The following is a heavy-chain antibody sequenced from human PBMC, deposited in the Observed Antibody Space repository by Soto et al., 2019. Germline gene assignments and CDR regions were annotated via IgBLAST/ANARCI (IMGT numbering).Heavy chain of an antibody. CDR3: ARESLGAKGADH. CDR2: IIPIIGVT. J-gene: IGHJ4*02. CDR1: GDTFNSYV. Sequence: QVQLVQSGAEVKRPGSSVKVSCESSGDTFNSYVISWVRQAPGQGLEWMGGIIPIIGVTHYAKNFQGRVTISSLSSTGTAYMELTNLGFEDTALYYCARESLGAKGADHWGQGTLVTVSS. D-gene: IGHD3-16*01. V-gene: IGHV1-69*17.